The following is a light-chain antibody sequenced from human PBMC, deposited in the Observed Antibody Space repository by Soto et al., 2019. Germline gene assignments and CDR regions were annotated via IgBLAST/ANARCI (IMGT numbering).Light chain of an antibody. J-gene: IGKJ4*01. CDR3: QQFASYPLT. V-gene: IGKV3-20*01. CDR1: QTVRNNY. Sequence: VLTQSPGTLSLSPGERTTLSCRASQTVRNNYLAWYQQKPGQAPTLLIYDASNRATGIPDRFSGGGSGTDFTLTISRLEPEEFAVYYCQQFASYPLTFGGGTKVDI. CDR2: DAS.